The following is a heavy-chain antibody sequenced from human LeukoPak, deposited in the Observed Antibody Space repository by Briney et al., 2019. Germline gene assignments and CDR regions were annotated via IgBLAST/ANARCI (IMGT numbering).Heavy chain of an antibody. V-gene: IGHV3-23*01. CDR3: AREGVTSFHKAKSYYYYYMDD. D-gene: IGHD4-17*01. J-gene: IGHJ6*03. CDR1: GFTFSSYA. CDR2: ISGRDSST. Sequence: PGGSLRLSCAASGFTFSSYAMSWVRQAPGKGLEWVSGISGRDSSTYYADSVKGRFTISRDNAKNSLYLQMNSLRAEDTALYYCAREGVTSFHKAKSYYYYYMDDWGKGTTVTVSS.